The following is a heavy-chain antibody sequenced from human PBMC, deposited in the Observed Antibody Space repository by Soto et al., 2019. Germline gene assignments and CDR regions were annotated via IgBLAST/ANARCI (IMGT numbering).Heavy chain of an antibody. D-gene: IGHD4-17*01. J-gene: IGHJ4*02. CDR1: GGTFSSYA. CDR3: ARVLSLYGDYGSIRDY. V-gene: IGHV1-69*13. Sequence: SVKVSCKASGGTFSSYAISWVRQAPGQGLEWMGGIIPIFGTANYAQKFQGRVTITADESTSTAYMELSSLRSEDTAVYYCARVLSLYGDYGSIRDYWGQGTLVTVSS. CDR2: IIPIFGTA.